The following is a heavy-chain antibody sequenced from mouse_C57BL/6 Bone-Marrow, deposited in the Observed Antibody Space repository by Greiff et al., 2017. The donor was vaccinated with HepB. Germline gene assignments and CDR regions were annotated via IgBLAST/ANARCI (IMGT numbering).Heavy chain of an antibody. V-gene: IGHV1-39*01. CDR2: ITPNYGTT. CDR1: GYSFTDYN. D-gene: IGHD2-4*01. Sequence: EVKLMESGPELVKPGASVKISCKASGYSFTDYNMNWVKQSNGKSLEWIGVITPNYGTTSYNQKFKGTATLTVDQSSSTAYMQLNSLTSEDSAVYYCAKVDYEVYAMDYWGQGTSVTVSS. J-gene: IGHJ4*01. CDR3: AKVDYEVYAMDY.